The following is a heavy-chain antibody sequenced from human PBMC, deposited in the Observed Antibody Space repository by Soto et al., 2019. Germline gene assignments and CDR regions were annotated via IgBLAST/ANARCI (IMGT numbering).Heavy chain of an antibody. D-gene: IGHD3-10*01. CDR2: LNPDTAST. V-gene: IGHV1-3*01. Sequence: QVQLVQSGAEVKKPGASVTVSCKASGYSFANYTIHWVRQAPGQGLEWMGWLNPDTASTKFSPKFQGRVIITRDKSANTDFMQLTSLTSEDTALYYCAIGGGYYGSGAYYRGDVYHWGLGTLVAVSS. CDR3: AIGGGYYGSGAYYRGDVYH. CDR1: GYSFANYT. J-gene: IGHJ5*02.